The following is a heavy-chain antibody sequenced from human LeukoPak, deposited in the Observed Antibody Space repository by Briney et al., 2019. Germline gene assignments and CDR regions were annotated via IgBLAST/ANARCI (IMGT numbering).Heavy chain of an antibody. V-gene: IGHV3-7*01. Sequence: GGSLRLSCAASGLTVSSNCMSWVRQAPGKGLEWVATINQDGSVKYYVDSVKGRFTISRDNTKNSLYLQMNSLTAEDTAVYYCARDPDPIPGANFHYWGQGTLVSVSS. J-gene: IGHJ4*02. CDR2: INQDGSVK. CDR3: ARDPDPIPGANFHY. D-gene: IGHD1-26*01. CDR1: GLTVSSNC.